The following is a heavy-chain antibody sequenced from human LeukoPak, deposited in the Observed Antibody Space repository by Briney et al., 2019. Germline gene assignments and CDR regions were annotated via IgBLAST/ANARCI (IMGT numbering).Heavy chain of an antibody. CDR3: AQGGKPAAMSY. CDR1: GFTSSSYA. Sequence: PGGSLRHSCAASGFTSSSYAMSWVRQAPGKGLEWVSAISGSGGSTYYADSVKGRFTISRDNSKNTLYLQMNSLRAEDTAVYYCAQGGKPAAMSYWGQGTLVTVSS. V-gene: IGHV3-23*01. J-gene: IGHJ4*02. D-gene: IGHD2-2*01. CDR2: ISGSGGST.